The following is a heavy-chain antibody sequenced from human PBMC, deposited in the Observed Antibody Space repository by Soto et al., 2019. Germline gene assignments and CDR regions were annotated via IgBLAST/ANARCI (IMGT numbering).Heavy chain of an antibody. CDR2: IIPNFGTA. CDR3: ARLGLTMVRGVIPSGWFDP. D-gene: IGHD3-10*01. CDR1: GGTFSSYA. V-gene: IGHV1-69*01. J-gene: IGHJ5*02. Sequence: QVQLVQSGAEVKKPGSSVKVSCKASGGTFSSYAISWVRQAPGQGLEWMGGIIPNFGTANYAQKFQGRVTITADESTSTAYMELSSLRSEDTAVYYCARLGLTMVRGVIPSGWFDPWGQGTLVTVSS.